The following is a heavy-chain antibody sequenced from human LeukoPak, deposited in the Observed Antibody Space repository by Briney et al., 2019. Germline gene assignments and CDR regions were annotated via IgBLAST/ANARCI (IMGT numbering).Heavy chain of an antibody. CDR3: ARVVVIDDYYYYYGMDV. Sequence: PSETLSVTCTVSGGSISSGGYYWSWIRQHPGKGLEWIGYIYYSGSTCYNPSLKSRVTISVDTSKNQFSLKLSSVTAADTAVYYCARVVVIDDYYYYYGMDVWGQGTTVTVSS. V-gene: IGHV4-31*03. CDR1: GGSISSGGYY. J-gene: IGHJ6*02. D-gene: IGHD3-22*01. CDR2: IYYSGST.